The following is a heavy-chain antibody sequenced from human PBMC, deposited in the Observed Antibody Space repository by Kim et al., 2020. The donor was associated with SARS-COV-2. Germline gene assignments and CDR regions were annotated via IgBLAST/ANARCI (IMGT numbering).Heavy chain of an antibody. Sequence: GGSLRLSCAASGFTFSDSAMSWVRQAPGKGLEWVSTINVRADRTFYADSVEGRFTISADKSKNTLFLQMNSLRAEDAAVYYCAKDGREWLPKNWGQGTRVIVSS. V-gene: IGHV3-23*01. CDR1: GFTFSDSA. J-gene: IGHJ4*02. CDR3: AKDGREWLPKN. CDR2: INVRADRT. D-gene: IGHD3-3*01.